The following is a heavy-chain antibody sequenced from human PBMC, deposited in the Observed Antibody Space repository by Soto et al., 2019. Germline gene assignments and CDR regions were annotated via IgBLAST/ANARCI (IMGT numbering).Heavy chain of an antibody. V-gene: IGHV1-3*01. CDR2: INAGNGNT. CDR3: ARARSWYGPFDY. D-gene: IGHD6-13*01. CDR1: GGAFSSYT. J-gene: IGHJ4*02. Sequence: ASVKVSCKASGGAFSSYTISWVRQAPGQRLEWMGRINAGNGNTKYSQKFQGRVTITRDTSASTAYMELSSLRSEDTAVYYCARARSWYGPFDYWGQGTLVTVSS.